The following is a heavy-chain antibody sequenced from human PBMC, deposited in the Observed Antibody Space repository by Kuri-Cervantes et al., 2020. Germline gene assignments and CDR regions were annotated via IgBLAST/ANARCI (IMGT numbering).Heavy chain of an antibody. CDR2: INSDGSST. V-gene: IGHV3-74*01. D-gene: IGHD5-18*01. CDR1: GFTFSSYW. J-gene: IGHJ3*02. CDR3: AKFQEGRLWDAFDI. Sequence: GGSLRLSCAASGFTFSSYWMHWVRQAPGKGLVWVSRINSDGSSTSYADSVKGRFTISRDNSKNTLYLQMNSLRAEDTAVYYCAKFQEGRLWDAFDIWGQGTMVTVSS.